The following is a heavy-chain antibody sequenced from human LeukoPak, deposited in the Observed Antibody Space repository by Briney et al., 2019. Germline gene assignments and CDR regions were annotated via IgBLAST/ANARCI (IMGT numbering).Heavy chain of an antibody. J-gene: IGHJ4*02. CDR2: IKPNGGST. CDR3: ARGVGTNYFDY. Sequence: GASVKVSCKASGYTFTSYYPHWVRQAPGRGLEWMGIIKPNGGSTTYAQKLQGRVTMTRDTSTSTVYMELSSLRSDDTAVYYCARGVGTNYFDYWGQGTLVTVSS. D-gene: IGHD1-26*01. CDR1: GYTFTSYY. V-gene: IGHV1-46*01.